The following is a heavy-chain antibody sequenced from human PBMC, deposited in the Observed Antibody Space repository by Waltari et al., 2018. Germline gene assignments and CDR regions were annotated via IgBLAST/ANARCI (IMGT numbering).Heavy chain of an antibody. V-gene: IGHV4-59*08. CDR3: ARLLGDGALDV. CDR1: GDSISNTF. CDR2: MYYSGSP. D-gene: IGHD3-16*01. J-gene: IGHJ3*01. Sequence: QVQLQESGPGLVKPSETLALTCTVSGDSISNTFCGWIRQAPGGGLDWIGFMYYSGSPYYNPSLGSRVTISVDRAQNQLSLKLTSATAADTVVYYCARLLGDGALDVWGQGTKVTVSS.